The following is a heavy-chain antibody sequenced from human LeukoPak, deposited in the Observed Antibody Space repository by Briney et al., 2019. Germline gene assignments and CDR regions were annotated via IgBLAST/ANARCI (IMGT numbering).Heavy chain of an antibody. CDR2: INHSGST. CDR1: GGSFSGYY. D-gene: IGHD1-20*01. CDR3: ARRYNWNAFEFDY. Sequence: PSETLSLTCAVYGGSFSGYYWSWIRQPPGKGLEWIGEINHSGSTNYNPSLKSRVTISVDTSKNQFSLKLSSVTAADTAVYYCARRYNWNAFEFDYWGQGTLVTVSS. J-gene: IGHJ4*02. V-gene: IGHV4-34*01.